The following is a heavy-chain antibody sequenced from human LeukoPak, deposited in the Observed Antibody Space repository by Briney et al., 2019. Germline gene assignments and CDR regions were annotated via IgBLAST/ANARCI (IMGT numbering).Heavy chain of an antibody. Sequence: GGSLRLSCAASGFTFSNYWMHWVRQAPGKGLVWVSRINGDGSSTTYADSVKGRFTMSKDNAKNPLYLQMSSLRAEDTAVYYCSRGNYNGLNDLRGQGTLVTVSS. CDR1: GFTFSNYW. CDR3: SRGNYNGLNDL. V-gene: IGHV3-74*01. J-gene: IGHJ5*02. CDR2: INGDGSST. D-gene: IGHD3-10*01.